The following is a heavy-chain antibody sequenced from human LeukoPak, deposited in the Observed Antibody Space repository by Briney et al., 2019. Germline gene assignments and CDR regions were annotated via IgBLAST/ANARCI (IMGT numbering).Heavy chain of an antibody. CDR2: INAGNGNT. Sequence: GASVKVSCRASGYTFTGNYMHWVRQAAGQRLEWMGWINAGNGNTKYSQEFQGRVTITRDTTASIVYMELSSLRSEDMAVYYCARFRPGIWHLDYWGQGTLVTVSS. D-gene: IGHD2/OR15-2a*01. V-gene: IGHV1-3*03. J-gene: IGHJ4*02. CDR1: GYTFTGNY. CDR3: ARFRPGIWHLDY.